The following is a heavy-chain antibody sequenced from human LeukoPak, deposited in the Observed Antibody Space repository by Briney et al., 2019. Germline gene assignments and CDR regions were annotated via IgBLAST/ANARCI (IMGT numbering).Heavy chain of an antibody. Sequence: ASVKVSCKASGYTFTRYYMHWVRQAPGQGLEWMGWINPNSGGTNYAQKFQGRVTMTRDTSISTAYMELSRLRSDDTAVYYCASLGYCSRTSCYPSRYWGQGTLVTVSS. CDR2: INPNSGGT. CDR1: GYTFTRYY. D-gene: IGHD2-2*01. J-gene: IGHJ4*02. CDR3: ASLGYCSRTSCYPSRY. V-gene: IGHV1-2*02.